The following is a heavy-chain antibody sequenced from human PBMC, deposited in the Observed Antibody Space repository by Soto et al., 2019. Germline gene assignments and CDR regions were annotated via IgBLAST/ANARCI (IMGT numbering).Heavy chain of an antibody. Sequence: VASLKISCKGSGYSFTSYWIRWVRQMPGKGLEWMGRIDPSDSYTNYSPSFQGHVTISADKSISTAYLQWSSLKASDTAMYYCPSLQGGYYDSSGYYSPFYYWGQGTLVTVSS. D-gene: IGHD3-22*01. CDR3: PSLQGGYYDSSGYYSPFYY. V-gene: IGHV5-10-1*01. J-gene: IGHJ4*02. CDR2: IDPSDSYT. CDR1: GYSFTSYW.